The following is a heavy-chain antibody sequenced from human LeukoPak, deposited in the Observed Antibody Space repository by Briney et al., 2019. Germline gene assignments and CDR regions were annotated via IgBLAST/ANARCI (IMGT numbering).Heavy chain of an antibody. V-gene: IGHV3-23*01. CDR3: AKDAVLLWFGELFTYFDY. D-gene: IGHD3-10*01. J-gene: IGHJ4*02. Sequence: PGGSLRLSCAASGFTFSSYGMSWVRQAPGKGLEWVSAISGSGGSTYYADSVKGRFTISRDNSKNTLYLQMNSLRAEDTAVYYCAKDAVLLWFGELFTYFDYWGQGTLVTVSS. CDR1: GFTFSSYG. CDR2: ISGSGGST.